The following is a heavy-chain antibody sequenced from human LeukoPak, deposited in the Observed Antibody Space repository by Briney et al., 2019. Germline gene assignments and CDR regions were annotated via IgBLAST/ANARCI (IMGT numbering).Heavy chain of an antibody. CDR2: INHRGST. J-gene: IGHJ4*02. CDR1: GGSFRGYY. V-gene: IGHV4-34*01. Sequence: KPSETLSLTCAVYGGSFRGYYWSWIRQPPGKGLEWIGEINHRGSTNYNPSLKSRVTISVDTSKNQFSLKLSSVAAADTAVYYCARCPTRSIVPAAFLYDYWGQGSLATASS. D-gene: IGHD2-2*01. CDR3: ARCPTRSIVPAAFLYDY.